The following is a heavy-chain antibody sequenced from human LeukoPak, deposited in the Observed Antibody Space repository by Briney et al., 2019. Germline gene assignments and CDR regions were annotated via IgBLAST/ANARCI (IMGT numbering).Heavy chain of an antibody. CDR3: ARPQSSSGYYWPFDD. CDR2: ISPSSGT. CDR1: GFTFSSYA. D-gene: IGHD3-22*01. V-gene: IGHV3-23*01. Sequence: PGGSLRLSCAASGFTFSSYAMRWVRRAPGKGLEWVSAISPSSGTFYADSVKGRFTISRDNSKNTLYLQMNSLRAEDTAVYYCARPQSSSGYYWPFDDWGQGTLVTVSS. J-gene: IGHJ4*02.